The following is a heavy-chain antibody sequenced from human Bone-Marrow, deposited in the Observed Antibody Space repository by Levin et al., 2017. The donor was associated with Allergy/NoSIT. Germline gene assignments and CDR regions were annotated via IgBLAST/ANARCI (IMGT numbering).Heavy chain of an antibody. CDR2: ISGSGYST. D-gene: IGHD4-17*01. Sequence: PGGSMRLSCVASGFTFNHYVMAWVRQAPGKGLEWVSGISGSGYSTYYVDSVKGRFTISRDNSKNTVYLQMNSLRAEDTALYYCAKDRMNGDYPTTVDYGGQGIPVTVSS. V-gene: IGHV3-23*01. CDR1: GFTFNHYV. CDR3: AKDRMNGDYPTTVDY. J-gene: IGHJ4*02.